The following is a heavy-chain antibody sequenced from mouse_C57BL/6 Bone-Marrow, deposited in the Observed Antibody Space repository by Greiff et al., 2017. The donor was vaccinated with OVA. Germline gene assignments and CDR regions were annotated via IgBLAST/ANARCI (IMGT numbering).Heavy chain of an antibody. CDR2: IYPGGGGT. J-gene: IGHJ2*01. CDR1: GYTFTSSW. Sequence: QVQLQQSGAELVKPGASVKISCKASGYTFTSSWMNWVKQRPGKGLEWIGRIYPGGGGTNYNEKFKSKATLTVDKSSSTAYMQLSSLTSEDSAVCSSASYWDADYWGQGTTLTVSS. V-gene: IGHV1-82*01. D-gene: IGHD4-1*01. CDR3: ASYWDADY.